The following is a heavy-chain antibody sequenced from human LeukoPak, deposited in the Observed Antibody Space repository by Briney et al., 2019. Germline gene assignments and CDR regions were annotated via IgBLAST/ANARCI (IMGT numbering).Heavy chain of an antibody. Sequence: GGSLRLSCAASGFTFSSYSMNWVRQAPGKGLEWVSVISSSSSYVYYADSVKGRFIISRDNAKNSLYLQMNSLRAEDTAVYYCAREPPSYFYDSSGLDYWGQGTLVTASS. J-gene: IGHJ4*02. CDR1: GFTFSSYS. D-gene: IGHD3-22*01. CDR3: AREPPSYFYDSSGLDY. V-gene: IGHV3-21*01. CDR2: ISSSSSYV.